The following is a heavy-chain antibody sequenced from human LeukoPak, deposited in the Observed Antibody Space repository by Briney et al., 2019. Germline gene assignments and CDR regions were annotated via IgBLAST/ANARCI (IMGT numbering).Heavy chain of an antibody. CDR2: IHHSGTT. Sequence: SETLSLTCTVSGGSISSSSYYWGWIRQPPGKGLEWIGYIHHSGTTNYIPSLNGRLTISMDTSKHHFSLRLASVSAADTAMYYCVGGAKWLVYDFWGQGTLVTVSS. CDR3: VGGAKWLVYDF. J-gene: IGHJ4*02. CDR1: GGSISSSSYY. V-gene: IGHV4-61*03. D-gene: IGHD6-19*01.